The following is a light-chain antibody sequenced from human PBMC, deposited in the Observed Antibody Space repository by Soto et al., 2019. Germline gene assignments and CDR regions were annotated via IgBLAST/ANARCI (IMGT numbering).Light chain of an antibody. J-gene: IGKJ1*01. Sequence: DVVMTQSPLSLPVTLGQPASISCRSSQSLIHSDGDTYLNWFQQRPGQSPRRLIYKVSDRDSGVPDRFSGSGPGTDFTLKISRVEAGDVGIYYCVQGTHWPRTFGQGTEVEIK. CDR3: VQGTHWPRT. V-gene: IGKV2-30*02. CDR1: QSLIHSDGDTY. CDR2: KVS.